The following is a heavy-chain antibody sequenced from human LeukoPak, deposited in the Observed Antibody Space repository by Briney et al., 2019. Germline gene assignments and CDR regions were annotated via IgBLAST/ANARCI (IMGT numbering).Heavy chain of an antibody. J-gene: IGHJ4*02. CDR3: ARLAVGGAGYFDY. D-gene: IGHD4-23*01. V-gene: IGHV4-59*08. CDR2: IFYTGAT. Sequence: PSETLSLTCTVSGGYISAYYWTWIRRPPGKGIECIGYIFYTGATNYNPSLKSRVTMSADTSNNQISLKLSSVTASDTAVYYCARLAVGGAGYFDYWGQGTLVTVSS. CDR1: GGYISAYY.